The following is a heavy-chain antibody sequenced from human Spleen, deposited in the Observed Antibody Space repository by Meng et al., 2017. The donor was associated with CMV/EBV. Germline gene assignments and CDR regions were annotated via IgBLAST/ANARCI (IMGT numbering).Heavy chain of an antibody. J-gene: IGHJ4*02. Sequence: SETLSLTCAVYGGSFSGYYWNWIRQPPGKGLEWIGEINHSGSTNNNPSLKSRVTISVDTSKNQFSLKLSSVTAADTAVYFCARGRFRHTYWGQGTLVTVSS. CDR2: INHSGST. D-gene: IGHD3-3*01. CDR3: ARGRFRHTY. V-gene: IGHV4-34*01. CDR1: GGSFSGYY.